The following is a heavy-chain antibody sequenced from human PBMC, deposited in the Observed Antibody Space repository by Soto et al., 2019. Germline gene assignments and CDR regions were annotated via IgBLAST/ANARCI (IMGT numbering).Heavy chain of an antibody. J-gene: IGHJ3*02. Sequence: PSETLSLTCTVSGGSISSGGYYWSWIRQHPGKGLEWIGYIYYSGSTYYNPSLKSRVTIPVDTSKNHFSLKLSSVTAADTAVYYCARAVVVVAATRVFDAFDIWGQGTMVNVSS. CDR2: IYYSGST. V-gene: IGHV4-31*03. D-gene: IGHD2-15*01. CDR1: GGSISSGGYY. CDR3: ARAVVVVAATRVFDAFDI.